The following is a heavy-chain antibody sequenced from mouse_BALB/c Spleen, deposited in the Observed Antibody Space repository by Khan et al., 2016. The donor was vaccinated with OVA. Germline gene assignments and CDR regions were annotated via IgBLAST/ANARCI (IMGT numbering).Heavy chain of an antibody. D-gene: IGHD6-2*01. CDR1: GYTFTNYG. CDR3: ARISSYGYSDV. J-gene: IGHJ1*01. V-gene: IGHV9-1*02. CDR2: INTYTGEP. Sequence: LVESGPELKKPGETVKISCKASGYTFTNYGMNWVKQAPGKGLKWMGWINTYTGEPTYADDFKGRFVFYLESYASTAYLQISNQKNEDMTTYFCARISSYGYSDVWGAGTTVTVSS.